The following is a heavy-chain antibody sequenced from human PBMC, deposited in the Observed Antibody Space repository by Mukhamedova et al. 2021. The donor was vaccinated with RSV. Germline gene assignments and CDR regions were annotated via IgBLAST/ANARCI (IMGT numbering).Heavy chain of an antibody. CDR3: ARNFVSSCSTTYCNWFDP. J-gene: IGHJ5*02. Sequence: AEYMGGRFTVSRDNSKNTLYLQMNSLRPEDTAVYSCARNFVSSCSTTYCNWFDPWGQGTLVTVSS. D-gene: IGHD2/OR15-2a*01. V-gene: IGHV3-30*01.